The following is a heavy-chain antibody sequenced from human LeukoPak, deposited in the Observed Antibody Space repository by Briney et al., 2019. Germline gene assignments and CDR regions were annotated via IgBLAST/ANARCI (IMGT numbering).Heavy chain of an antibody. J-gene: IGHJ4*02. CDR1: GGAIDITNY. CDR3: TRENRPFCPFAY. V-gene: IGHV4-4*02. CDR2: ISHDGTT. Sequence: SETLSLTCGVSGGAIDITNYWSWVRQAPGKGLEWIGEISHDGTTNYNPSLRSRVAMSLDRANNQFSLTLTSVTAADTAVYYCTRENRPFCPFAYWGQGVLVTVSS. D-gene: IGHD2/OR15-2a*01.